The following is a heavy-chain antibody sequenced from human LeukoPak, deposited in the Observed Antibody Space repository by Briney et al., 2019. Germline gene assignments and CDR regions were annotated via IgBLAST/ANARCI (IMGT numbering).Heavy chain of an antibody. CDR2: INPNSGGT. J-gene: IGHJ4*02. V-gene: IGHV1-2*02. Sequence: ASVKVSCEASGYTFTSYDINWVRQATGQGLEWMGWINPNSGGTNYAQKFQGRVTMTRDTSISTAYMELSRLRSDDTAVYYCARVYSSGPHRPFDYWGQGTLVTVSS. D-gene: IGHD3-22*01. CDR3: ARVYSSGPHRPFDY. CDR1: GYTFTSYD.